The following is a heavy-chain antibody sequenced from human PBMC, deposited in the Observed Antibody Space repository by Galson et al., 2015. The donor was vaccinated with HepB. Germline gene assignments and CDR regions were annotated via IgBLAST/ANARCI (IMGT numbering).Heavy chain of an antibody. CDR2: IRSKAYGGTT. D-gene: IGHD6-19*01. Sequence: SLRLSCAASGFTFGDYAMSWFRQVPGKGLEWVGFIRSKAYGGTTEYAASVKGRFTISRDDSKSIAYLQMNSLKTEDTAVYYCTRGGIAVAYWGQGTLVTVSS. V-gene: IGHV3-49*03. CDR3: TRGGIAVAY. CDR1: GFTFGDYA. J-gene: IGHJ4*02.